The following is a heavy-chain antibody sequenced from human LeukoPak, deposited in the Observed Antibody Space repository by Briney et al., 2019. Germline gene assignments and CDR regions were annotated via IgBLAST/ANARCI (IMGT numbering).Heavy chain of an antibody. CDR1: GGSFSGYY. Sequence: RSSETLSLPCAVYGGSFSGYYWSGIRQPPGKGLEWIGEINHSGSTNYNPSLKSRVTISVDTSKNQFSLKLSSVTAADTAVYYCARNPYSSSWQRAFDIWGQGTMVTVSS. CDR2: INHSGST. CDR3: ARNPYSSSWQRAFDI. V-gene: IGHV4-34*01. J-gene: IGHJ3*02. D-gene: IGHD6-13*01.